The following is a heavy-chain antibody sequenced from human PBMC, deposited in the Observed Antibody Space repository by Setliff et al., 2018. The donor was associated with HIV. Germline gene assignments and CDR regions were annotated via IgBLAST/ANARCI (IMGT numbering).Heavy chain of an antibody. J-gene: IGHJ6*03. D-gene: IGHD5-12*01. CDR1: GYTFTSYG. V-gene: IGHV1-18*01. CDR2: ISAYSGQT. Sequence: ASVKVSCKASGYTFTSYGISWVRQAPGQGLEWMGWISAYSGQTTYAQKFQGRVTMTADTSTNTVHMELRSLRSDDTAVYYCASCGSDYYMDVWGRGTTVTVSS. CDR3: ASCGSDYYMDV.